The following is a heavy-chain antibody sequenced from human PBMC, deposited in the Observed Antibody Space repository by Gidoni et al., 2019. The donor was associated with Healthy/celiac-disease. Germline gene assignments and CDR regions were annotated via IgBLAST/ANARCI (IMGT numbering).Heavy chain of an antibody. CDR1: GFTVSSNY. V-gene: IGHV3-53*01. D-gene: IGHD6-6*01. J-gene: IGHJ4*02. Sequence: EVQLVESGGGLIQPGGSLRLSCAASGFTVSSNYMRRVRQAPGKGLEWVPVIYSGGSTYYADSVKGRFTISRDNSKNTLYLQMNSLRAEDTAVYYCAREYSSSYVDWGQGTLVTVSS. CDR2: IYSGGST. CDR3: AREYSSSYVD.